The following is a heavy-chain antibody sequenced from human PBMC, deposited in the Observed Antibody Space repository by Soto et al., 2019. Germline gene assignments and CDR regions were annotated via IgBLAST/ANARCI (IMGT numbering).Heavy chain of an antibody. D-gene: IGHD3-22*01. CDR1: GFSLSTSGVG. CDR2: IYWDDYK. CDR3: AHSRSPYYYDSQPMS. J-gene: IGHJ5*02. Sequence: QITLKESGPTLVKPTQTLTLTCTFSGFSLSTSGVGVGWIRQPQGKALDWLALIYWDDYKRYSPSLKSRLTITKDTSKNQVVLTMTNMDPVDTAIYYCAHSRSPYYYDSQPMSWGQGTLVTVSS. V-gene: IGHV2-5*02.